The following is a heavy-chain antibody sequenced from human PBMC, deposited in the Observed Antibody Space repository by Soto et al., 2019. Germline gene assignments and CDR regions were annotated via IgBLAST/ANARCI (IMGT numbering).Heavy chain of an antibody. D-gene: IGHD3-22*01. Sequence: QVHLVQSGAEVKKPGASVKVSCKAFGFTFSSYGFSWVRQAPGQGLEWMGWISVYSGNTKYAQKFQGRATMTTDTPPSTASMELRSLRSDDTAVYYCARAGEGTYYSDTPFDFWGQGTLVTVSS. CDR2: ISVYSGNT. V-gene: IGHV1-18*04. J-gene: IGHJ4*02. CDR3: ARAGEGTYYSDTPFDF. CDR1: GFTFSSYG.